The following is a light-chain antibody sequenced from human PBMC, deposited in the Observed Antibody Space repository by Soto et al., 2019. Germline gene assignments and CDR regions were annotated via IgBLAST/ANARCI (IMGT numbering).Light chain of an antibody. CDR2: STS. V-gene: IGKV3-20*01. CDR3: QQYDSSPRPT. J-gene: IGKJ4*01. CDR1: QTIISHY. Sequence: EIVLTQSPGTLSLSPGERATLSCRASQTIISHYLAWYQQKPGQAPRLLIFSTSKRATGIPDRFSGSGSETDFTLTINRLEPEDSAVYYWQQYDSSPRPTFGGGSKVEIK.